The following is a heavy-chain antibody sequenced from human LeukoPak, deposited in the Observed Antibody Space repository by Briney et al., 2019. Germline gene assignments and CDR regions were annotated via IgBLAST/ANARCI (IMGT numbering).Heavy chain of an antibody. Sequence: PSETLSLTCTVSGGSISSYYWSWIRQPPGKGLEWIGYIYYSGSTNYNPSLKSRVTISVDTSKNQFSLKLSSVTAADTAVYYCARVRYCSGGSCPSRVDWFDPWGQGTLVTVSS. CDR2: IYYSGST. J-gene: IGHJ5*02. CDR1: GGSISSYY. V-gene: IGHV4-59*01. D-gene: IGHD2-15*01. CDR3: ARVRYCSGGSCPSRVDWFDP.